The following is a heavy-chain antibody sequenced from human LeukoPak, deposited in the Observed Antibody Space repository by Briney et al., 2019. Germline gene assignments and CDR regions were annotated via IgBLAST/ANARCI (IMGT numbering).Heavy chain of an antibody. CDR3: ARVGGRDGYNILDY. J-gene: IGHJ4*02. Sequence: AGGSLRLSCAASGFTFSTYAMTWVRQAPGKGLEWVSGISGSGGSTHYADSVKGRFTISRDNSKNTLYLQMNSLRAEDTAVYYCARVGGRDGYNILDYWGQGTLVTVSS. V-gene: IGHV3-23*01. CDR1: GFTFSTYA. D-gene: IGHD5-24*01. CDR2: ISGSGGST.